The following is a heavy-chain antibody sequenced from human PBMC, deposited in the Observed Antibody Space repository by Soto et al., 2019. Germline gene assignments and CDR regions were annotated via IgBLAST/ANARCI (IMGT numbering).Heavy chain of an antibody. CDR3: ARSVLVIISYFDY. V-gene: IGHV4-31*03. CDR1: GGSISSGGYY. J-gene: IGHJ4*02. D-gene: IGHD3-9*01. CDR2: IYYSGST. Sequence: LSLTCTVSGGSISSGGYYWSWIRQHPGKGLEWIGYIYYSGSTYYNPSLKSRVTISVDTSKNQFSLKLSSVTAADTAVYYCARSVLVIISYFDYWGQGTLVTVSS.